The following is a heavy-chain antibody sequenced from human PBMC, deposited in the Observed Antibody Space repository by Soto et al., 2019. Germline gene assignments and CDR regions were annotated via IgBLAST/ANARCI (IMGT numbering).Heavy chain of an antibody. V-gene: IGHV3-30-3*01. CDR2: ISYDGSNK. CDR1: GFTFSSYA. CDR3: ARDSATPILRFLEWLFDY. D-gene: IGHD3-3*01. Sequence: GGSLRLSCAASGFTFSSYAMHWVRQAPGKGLEWVAVISYDGSNKYYADSVKGRFTISRDNSKNTLYLQMNSLRAEDTAVYYCARDSATPILRFLEWLFDYWGQGTLVTVSS. J-gene: IGHJ4*02.